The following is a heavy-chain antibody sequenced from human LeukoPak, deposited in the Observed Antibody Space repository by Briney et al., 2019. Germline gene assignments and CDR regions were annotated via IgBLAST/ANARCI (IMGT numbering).Heavy chain of an antibody. CDR2: XXXXGST. Sequence: PSETLSLTCTVSVDSISSYYWSWIRQPPGKGLEWXGXXXXXGSTNYNPSLKSRVTISVDTSKNQFSLKLSSVTAADTAVYYCARDLGYCSGGSCYSLRAFDIWGQGTMVTVSS. CDR1: VDSISSYY. CDR3: ARDLGYCSGGSCYSLRAFDI. V-gene: IGHV4-59*01. J-gene: IGHJ3*02. D-gene: IGHD2-15*01.